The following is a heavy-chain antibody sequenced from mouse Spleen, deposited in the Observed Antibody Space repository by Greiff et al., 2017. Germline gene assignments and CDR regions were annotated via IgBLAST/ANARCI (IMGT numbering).Heavy chain of an antibody. D-gene: IGHD1-1*01. J-gene: IGHJ2*01. CDR3: ARSRGGSSYGDFDY. V-gene: IGHV1-80*01. CDR2: IYPGDGDT. CDR1: GYAFSSYW. Sequence: VMLVESGAELVRPGSSVKISCKASGYAFSSYWMNWVKQRPGQGLEWIGQIYPGDGDTNYNGKFKGKATLTADKSSSTAYMQLSSLTSEDSAVYFCARSRGGSSYGDFDYWGQGTTLTVSS.